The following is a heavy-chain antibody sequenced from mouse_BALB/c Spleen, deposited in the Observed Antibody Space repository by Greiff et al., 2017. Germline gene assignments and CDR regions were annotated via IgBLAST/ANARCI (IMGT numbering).Heavy chain of an antibody. CDR3: ARNYDYDYAMDY. D-gene: IGHD2-4*01. CDR1: GFSLTSYG. CDR2: IWSDGST. J-gene: IGHJ4*01. Sequence: QVQLQQSGPDLVAPSQSLSITCTVSGFSLTSYGVHWVRQPPGKGLEWLVVIWSDGSTTYNSALKSRLSISKDNSKSQVFLKMNSLQTDDTAMYYCARNYDYDYAMDYWGQGTSVTVSA. V-gene: IGHV2-6-2*01.